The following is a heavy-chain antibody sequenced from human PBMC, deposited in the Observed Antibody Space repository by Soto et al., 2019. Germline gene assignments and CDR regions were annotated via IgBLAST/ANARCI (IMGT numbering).Heavy chain of an antibody. CDR1: GGTFSSYA. J-gene: IGHJ4*02. CDR2: IIPIFGTA. CDR3: ARVSISPGDYGDRYYFDY. V-gene: IGHV1-69*06. Sequence: GASLKVSCKASGGTFSSYAISWVRQAPGQGLEWMGGIIPIFGTANYAQKFQGRVTITADKSTSTAYMELSSLRSEATAVYYCARVSISPGDYGDRYYFDYWGQGTLVTVSS. D-gene: IGHD4-17*01.